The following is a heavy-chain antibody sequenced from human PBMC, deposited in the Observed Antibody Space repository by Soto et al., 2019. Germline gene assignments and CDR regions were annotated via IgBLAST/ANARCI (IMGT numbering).Heavy chain of an antibody. CDR2: IYYSGST. J-gene: IGHJ4*02. CDR3: ASLIRVFGVVISPANFDY. CDR1: GGSISSSSYY. Sequence: SETLSLTCTVSGGSISSSSYYWGWIRQPPGKGLEWIGSIYYSGSTYYNPSLKSRVTISVDTSKNQFSLKLSSVTAADTAVYYCASLIRVFGVVISPANFDYWGQGTLVTVSS. D-gene: IGHD3-3*01. V-gene: IGHV4-39*01.